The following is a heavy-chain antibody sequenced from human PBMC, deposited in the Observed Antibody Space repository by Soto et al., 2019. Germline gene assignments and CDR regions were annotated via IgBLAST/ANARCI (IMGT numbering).Heavy chain of an antibody. J-gene: IGHJ3*01. Sequence: LQTLSLTCVISGDSVSSKTAAWNWIRQSPSRGLEWLGRTFYRSKWSQDYAASMKSRITISADTSNNQFSLQLNSVSPEDTAVYYCARELGNSRPFEVWGQGTKVTVSS. CDR3: ARELGNSRPFEV. V-gene: IGHV6-1*01. CDR2: TFYRSKWSQ. D-gene: IGHD1-7*01. CDR1: GDSVSSKTAA.